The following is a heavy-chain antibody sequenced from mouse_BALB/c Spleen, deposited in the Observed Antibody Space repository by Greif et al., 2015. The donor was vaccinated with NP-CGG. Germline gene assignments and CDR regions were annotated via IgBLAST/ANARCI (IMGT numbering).Heavy chain of an antibody. J-gene: IGHJ3*01. CDR3: ARDYGSRTGGFAY. CDR1: GYTFTSYW. D-gene: IGHD1-1*01. V-gene: IGHV1S41*01. CDR2: IAPGSGST. Sequence: DLVKPGASVKLSCKASGYTFTSYWINWIKQRPGQGLEWIGRIAPGSGSTYYNEMFKGKATLTVDTSSSTAYIQLSSLSSEDSAVYFCARDYGSRTGGFAYWGQGTLVTVSA.